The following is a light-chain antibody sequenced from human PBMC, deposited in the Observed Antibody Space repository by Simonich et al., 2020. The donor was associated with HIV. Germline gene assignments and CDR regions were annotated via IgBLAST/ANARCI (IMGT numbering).Light chain of an antibody. V-gene: IGKV3-15*01. CDR3: QQYNRWPPWT. Sequence: EIVMTQSPATLSVSPGERATLSCRASQSVSSNLAWYQQSPGQAPRFLIYGASTRATGIPARFSGSGSGTEFTLTISSLQSEDFAVYYCQQYNRWPPWTFGQGTKVEIK. CDR1: QSVSSN. J-gene: IGKJ1*01. CDR2: GAS.